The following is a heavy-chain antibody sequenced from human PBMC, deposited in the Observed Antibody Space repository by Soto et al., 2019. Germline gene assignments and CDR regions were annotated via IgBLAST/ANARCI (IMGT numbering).Heavy chain of an antibody. V-gene: IGHV1-18*01. CDR2: IGAYNGNT. CDR1: GYTFTSYG. J-gene: IGHJ4*02. Sequence: QVQLVQSGAEVKKPGASVKVSCKASGYTFTSYGISWVRQAPGQGLEWMGWIGAYNGNTNYAQKLQGRVTMTTDTTTSPAYMELRSLRSDDTAVYYCARDHGGYCSSTSCHPGSAYWGQGTLVTVSS. CDR3: ARDHGGYCSSTSCHPGSAY. D-gene: IGHD2-2*01.